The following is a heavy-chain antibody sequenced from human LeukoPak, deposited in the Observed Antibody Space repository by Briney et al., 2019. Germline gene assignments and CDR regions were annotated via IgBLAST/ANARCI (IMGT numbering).Heavy chain of an antibody. CDR2: INHSGST. CDR3: ARDGARVYYDILTNYRRGWFDP. J-gene: IGHJ5*02. D-gene: IGHD3-9*01. CDR1: GGSFSGYY. Sequence: SETLSLTCAVCGGSFSGYYWSWIRQPPGKGLEWIGEINHSGSTNYNPSLKSRVTISVDTSKNQFSLKLSSVTAADTAVYYCARDGARVYYDILTNYRRGWFDPWGQGTLVTVSS. V-gene: IGHV4-34*01.